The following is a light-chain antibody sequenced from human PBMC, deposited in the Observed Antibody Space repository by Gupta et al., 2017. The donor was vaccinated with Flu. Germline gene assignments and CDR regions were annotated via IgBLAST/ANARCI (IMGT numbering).Light chain of an antibody. V-gene: IGKV2-30*01. J-gene: IGKJ1*01. CDR3: LQGSRWPCA. CDR2: HVA. Sequence: ISCRVSQTFVYSERITCLHWFQQRPGQTPRRLIYHVAHREYGVPDRFSGSGSGTDVTLKISRVEAEDVGVYYCLQGSRWPCAFGQGTKVEIK. CDR1: QTFVYSERITC.